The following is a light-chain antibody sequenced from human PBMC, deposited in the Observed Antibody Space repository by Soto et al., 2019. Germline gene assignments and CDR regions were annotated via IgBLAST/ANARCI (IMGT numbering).Light chain of an antibody. Sequence: IQINQSPSSLSASVGDRVTITCRSSQGISNILAWYQQKPGKVPKLLIYAASTLQSGVPSRFSGSGSGTDFTLTISTLQPEDVATYYCQKYNSAPWTFGQGTKV. CDR3: QKYNSAPWT. CDR1: QGISNI. J-gene: IGKJ1*01. CDR2: AAS. V-gene: IGKV1-27*01.